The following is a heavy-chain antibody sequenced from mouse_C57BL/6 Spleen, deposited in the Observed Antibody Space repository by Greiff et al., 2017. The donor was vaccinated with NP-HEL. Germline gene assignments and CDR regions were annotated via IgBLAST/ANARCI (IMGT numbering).Heavy chain of an antibody. V-gene: IGHV1-5*01. J-gene: IGHJ2*01. CDR2: IYPGNSDT. Sequence: VQLQQSGTVLARPGASVKMSCKTSGYTFTSYWMHWVKQRPGQGLEWIGAIYPGNSDTSYNQKFKGKAKLTAVTSASTAYMELSSLTNEDSAVXYCTGTVVAPYYFDYWGQGTTLTVSS. CDR3: TGTVVAPYYFDY. D-gene: IGHD1-1*01. CDR1: GYTFTSYW.